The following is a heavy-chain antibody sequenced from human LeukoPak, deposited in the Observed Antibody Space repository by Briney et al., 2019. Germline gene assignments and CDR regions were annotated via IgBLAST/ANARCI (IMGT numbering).Heavy chain of an antibody. CDR1: GYTFTGYY. CDR2: ISAYNGNT. J-gene: IGHJ3*02. D-gene: IGHD2-21*01. Sequence: GASVKVSCKASGYTFTGYYMHWVRQAPGQGLEWMGWISAYNGNTNYAQKLQGRVTMATDTSTSTAYMELRSLRSDDTAVYYCARSDVLRAFDIWGQGTMVTVSS. V-gene: IGHV1-18*04. CDR3: ARSDVLRAFDI.